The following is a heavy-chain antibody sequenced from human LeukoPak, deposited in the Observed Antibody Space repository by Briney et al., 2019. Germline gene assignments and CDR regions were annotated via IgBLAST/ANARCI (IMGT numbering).Heavy chain of an antibody. V-gene: IGHV1-8*01. CDR1: GYTFTRYY. D-gene: IGHD6-6*01. J-gene: IGHJ6*03. CDR2: MNPSSGNT. CDR3: ARGPYSSSPRYYYYYIDV. Sequence: ASVKVSCKASGYTFTRYYINLVRQATVQGLEWMGCMNPSSGNTGYAQKFMGRVTMTSNISISTAYIELSSLRSEDTAVYYCARGPYSSSPRYYYYYIDVWGTGTTVTVSS.